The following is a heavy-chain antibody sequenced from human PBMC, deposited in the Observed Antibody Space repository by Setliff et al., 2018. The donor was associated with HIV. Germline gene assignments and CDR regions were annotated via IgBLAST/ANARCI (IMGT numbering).Heavy chain of an antibody. V-gene: IGHV4-4*09. Sequence: SETLSLTCTVSGGSISSFYWSWIRQPPGKGPEWIGYINSSGRTNYNPSLKGRFTISLDTSKNRFSLKLNSVTAADTAVYYCARRFGEVYDWIDPWGQGTLVTVSS. CDR3: ARRFGEVYDWIDP. J-gene: IGHJ5*02. CDR2: INSSGRT. CDR1: GGSISSFY. D-gene: IGHD3-10*01.